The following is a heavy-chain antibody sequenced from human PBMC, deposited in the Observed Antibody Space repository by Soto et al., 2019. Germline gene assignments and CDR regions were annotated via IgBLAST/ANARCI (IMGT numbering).Heavy chain of an antibody. CDR2: IDYSGKT. D-gene: IGHD3-16*01. V-gene: IGHV4-30-4*01. CDR1: GASISHGDYY. Sequence: QVQLQESGPGLVKPAQTLSLTCTVSGASISHGDYYWSWIRQPPGKGLEWIGHIDYSGKTSYNSSLQSRVSISKDTSQNPVSLRLSSLTDADTAVYFCARDVWGEHYDTWGYYQHWYIALSGRGTLV. CDR3: ARDVWGEHYDTWGYYQHWYIAL. J-gene: IGHJ2*01.